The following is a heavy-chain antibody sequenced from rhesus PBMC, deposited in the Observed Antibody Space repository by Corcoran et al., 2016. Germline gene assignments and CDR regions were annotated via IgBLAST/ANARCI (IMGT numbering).Heavy chain of an antibody. V-gene: IGHV4-80*01. CDR1: GGSLSPSW. Sequence: QLQLQESGPGLVKPSETLSLTCAVPGGSLSPSWWSWICPPPGKGLEWLGKSKGKSGSTNYNPSLKSRVTLSKDASKNQFSLNLSSMTAADTAVYYGATVKGGVQRGQLDYWGQGVLVTVSS. CDR2: SKGKSGST. D-gene: IGHD6-31*01. J-gene: IGHJ4*01. CDR3: ATVKGGVQRGQLDY.